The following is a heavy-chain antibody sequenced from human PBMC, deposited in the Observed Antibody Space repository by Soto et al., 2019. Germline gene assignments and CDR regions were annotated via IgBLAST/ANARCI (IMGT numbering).Heavy chain of an antibody. V-gene: IGHV3-23*01. CDR2: ISGSGGST. CDR3: AKHIVVVTSASAS. J-gene: IGHJ5*02. D-gene: IGHD2-21*02. Sequence: GGSLRLSCAASGFTFSKYAMSWVRQAPGKGLEWVSTISGSGGSTYDAESVKGRFTISRDNSKNTLFLQMNSLRAEDTAVYYCAKHIVVVTSASASWCQGTPVTVSS. CDR1: GFTFSKYA.